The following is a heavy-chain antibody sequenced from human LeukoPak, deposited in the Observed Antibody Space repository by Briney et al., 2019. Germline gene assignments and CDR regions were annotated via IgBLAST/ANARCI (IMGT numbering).Heavy chain of an antibody. CDR1: GFTFSSYG. Sequence: GRSLRLSCAASGFTFSSYGMHWVRQAPGKGVEWVAVIWYDGSKKYYVDSVKGGFTISRVNFKITLYLQMNSLRAEDTAVYYCANDLGSVQLLMDVWGKGTSVTVSS. CDR2: IWYDGSKK. D-gene: IGHD1-1*01. J-gene: IGHJ6*03. CDR3: ANDLGSVQLLMDV. V-gene: IGHV3-33*06.